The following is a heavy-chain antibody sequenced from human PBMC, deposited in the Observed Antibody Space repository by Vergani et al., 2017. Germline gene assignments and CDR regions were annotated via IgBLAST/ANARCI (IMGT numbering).Heavy chain of an antibody. CDR3: ARLGYCSSTTCRQAFDI. J-gene: IGHJ3*02. V-gene: IGHV3-72*01. Sequence: VQLVESGGGLVQPGGSLRLSCAASGFTFSDHYMDWVRQAPGKGLEWVGRTTNKANSYTTEYAASVKGRFTISRDDSKNSLYLQMNSLKIEDTAVYYCARLGYCSSTTCRQAFDIWGQGTMVTVSS. D-gene: IGHD2-2*01. CDR1: GFTFSDHY. CDR2: TTNKANSYTT.